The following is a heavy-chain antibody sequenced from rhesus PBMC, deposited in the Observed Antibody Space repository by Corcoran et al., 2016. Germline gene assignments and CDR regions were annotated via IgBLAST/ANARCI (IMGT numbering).Heavy chain of an antibody. D-gene: IGHD2-39*02. CDR1: GYTFTDDY. V-gene: IGHV1-111*02. CDR3: ATALQRYTSAGGDDYYGLDS. Sequence: EVQLVQSGAEVKKPGASVKISCKASGYTFTDDYLHRVRQAPGKGLEWMGRVDPEDGEAIHAQKFQDRVTITADTSTDTAYMELSSLRSEDTAVYYCATALQRYTSAGGDDYYGLDSWGQEVVVTVSS. J-gene: IGHJ6*01. CDR2: VDPEDGEA.